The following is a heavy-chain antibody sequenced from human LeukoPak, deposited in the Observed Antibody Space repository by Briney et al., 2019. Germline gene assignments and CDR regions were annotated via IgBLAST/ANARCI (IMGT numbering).Heavy chain of an antibody. J-gene: IGHJ4*02. D-gene: IGHD4-11*01. CDR3: ARAMGASVTTGADY. Sequence: GGSLRLSCAASGFTFSSYSMNWVRQAPGKGLEWVSYISSSTSTMYYADSVKGRFTVSRDNAKNSLYLQMNSLRAEDTAVYYCARAMGASVTTGADYWGQGTLVTVSS. CDR1: GFTFSSYS. CDR2: ISSSTSTM. V-gene: IGHV3-48*01.